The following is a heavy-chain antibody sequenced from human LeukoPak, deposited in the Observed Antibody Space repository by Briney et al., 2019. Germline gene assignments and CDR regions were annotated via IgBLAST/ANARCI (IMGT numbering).Heavy chain of an antibody. V-gene: IGHV3-30*18. Sequence: GRSLRLSCAASGFTFSSYGMHWVRQAPGKGLEWVAVISYDGSNKYYADSVKGRFTISRDNSKNTLYLQMNSLRAEDTAVYYCAKPVVVVAWRYYGMDVWGQGTTVTVSS. CDR3: AKPVVVVAWRYYGMDV. CDR1: GFTFSSYG. J-gene: IGHJ6*02. D-gene: IGHD2-15*01. CDR2: ISYDGSNK.